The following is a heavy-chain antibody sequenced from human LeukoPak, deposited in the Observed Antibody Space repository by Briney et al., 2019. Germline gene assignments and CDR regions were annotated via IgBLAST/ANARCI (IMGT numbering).Heavy chain of an antibody. CDR1: GGSISSYY. CDR3: ARRVAPTDCFDY. J-gene: IGHJ4*02. CDR2: IYYSGST. D-gene: IGHD2-15*01. Sequence: SETLSPTCTVSGGSISSYYWSWIRQPPGKGLEWIGYIYYSGSTNHNPSLKSRVTISVDTSKNQFSLKLSSVTAADTAVYYCARRVAPTDCFDYWGQGTLVTVSS. V-gene: IGHV4-59*08.